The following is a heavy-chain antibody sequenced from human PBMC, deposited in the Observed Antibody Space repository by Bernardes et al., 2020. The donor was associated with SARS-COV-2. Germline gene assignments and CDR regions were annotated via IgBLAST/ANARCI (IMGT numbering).Heavy chain of an antibody. J-gene: IGHJ6*02. D-gene: IGHD3-3*01. V-gene: IGHV4-39*01. CDR2: ILYSGNT. Sequence: SETLSLTCTVSGGSISSSDYYWAWIRQPPGKGLEWIGTILYSGNTYYNPSLKSRLTISVDTSKNQFSLRLSSVTAADTAVYYCARQEIHPFGHFYGMDVWGQGTTVTVSS. CDR3: ARQEIHPFGHFYGMDV. CDR1: GGSISSSDYY.